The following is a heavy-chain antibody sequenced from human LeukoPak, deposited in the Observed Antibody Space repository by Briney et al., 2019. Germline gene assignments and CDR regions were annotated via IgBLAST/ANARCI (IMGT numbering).Heavy chain of an antibody. V-gene: IGHV1-69*05. Sequence: SVKVSCKASGGTFSSYAISWVRQAPGQGLEWMGRIIPIFGTANYAQKFQGRVTITTDESTSTAYMELSSLRSEDTAVYYCARDPSLRGNAFDIWGQGTMVTISS. J-gene: IGHJ3*02. CDR3: ARDPSLRGNAFDI. CDR1: GGTFSSYA. D-gene: IGHD3-10*01. CDR2: IIPIFGTA.